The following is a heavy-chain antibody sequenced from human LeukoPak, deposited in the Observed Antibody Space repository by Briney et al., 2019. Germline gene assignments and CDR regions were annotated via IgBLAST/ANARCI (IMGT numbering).Heavy chain of an antibody. CDR1: GFTFDDYA. D-gene: IGHD6-13*01. V-gene: IGHV3-9*01. CDR2: ISWNSGSI. CDR3: AKDSGSSSWYEFDY. Sequence: GGSLRLSCAASGFTFDDYAMHWVRQAPGKGLEWVSGISWNSGSIGYADSVKGRLTISRDNAKNSLYLQMNSLRAEDTALYYCAKDSGSSSWYEFDYWGQGTLVTVSS. J-gene: IGHJ4*02.